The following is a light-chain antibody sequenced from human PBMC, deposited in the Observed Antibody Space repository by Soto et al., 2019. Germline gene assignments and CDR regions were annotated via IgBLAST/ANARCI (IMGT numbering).Light chain of an antibody. V-gene: IGLV2-14*01. Sequence: QSVLTQPASVSGSPGQSITISCTGTSSDVGGYNYVSWYQQHPGKAPKLMIYEVSNRPSGVSNRFSGSKSGNTASLTISGRQAADGADEYCRSYPSSSNLEDFGTGTKLTVL. CDR2: EVS. J-gene: IGLJ1*01. CDR3: RSYPSSSNLED. CDR1: SSDVGGYNY.